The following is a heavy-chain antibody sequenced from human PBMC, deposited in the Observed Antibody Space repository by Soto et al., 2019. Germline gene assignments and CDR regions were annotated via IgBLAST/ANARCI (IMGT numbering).Heavy chain of an antibody. CDR3: ARWWSGSRQGFDP. D-gene: IGHD3-3*01. CDR1: GGSISSGDYY. Sequence: QVQLQESGPGLVKPSQTLSLTCTVSGGSISSGDYYWSWISQHPGKGLEWIGYIYYRGSTYYNPSLKSRVTISVDTSKNQFSLKLSSVTAADTAVYYCARWWSGSRQGFDPWGQGTLVTVSS. V-gene: IGHV4-31*03. J-gene: IGHJ5*02. CDR2: IYYRGST.